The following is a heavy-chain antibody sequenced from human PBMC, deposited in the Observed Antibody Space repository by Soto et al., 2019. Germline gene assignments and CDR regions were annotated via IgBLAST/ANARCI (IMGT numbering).Heavy chain of an antibody. CDR1: GDSVSSNTAA. V-gene: IGHV6-1*01. CDR2: TYYRSNWRH. D-gene: IGHD6-19*01. Sequence: SPTLSLSCAISGDSVSSNTAAWNWIRSSPSRGLEWLGRTYYRSNWRHDYAVSVKSRVTVNPDTSKNHFSLQLNSVTPDDTAVYYCARGVAGSGFDLWGQGTLVTDSS. J-gene: IGHJ4*02. CDR3: ARGVAGSGFDL.